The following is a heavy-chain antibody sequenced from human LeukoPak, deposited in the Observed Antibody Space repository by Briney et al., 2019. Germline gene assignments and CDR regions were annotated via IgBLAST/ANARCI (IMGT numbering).Heavy chain of an antibody. Sequence: GGSLRLSCAASGFTFSSYWMHWVRQAPGKGLVWVSRINTDGSSTSYADSVKGRFTISRDNAKNTLYLQMNSLRAEDTAVYYCAKGARTTVTQPYYFDYWGQGTLVTVSS. CDR3: AKGARTTVTQPYYFDY. CDR1: GFTFSSYW. J-gene: IGHJ4*02. D-gene: IGHD4-17*01. V-gene: IGHV3-74*01. CDR2: INTDGSST.